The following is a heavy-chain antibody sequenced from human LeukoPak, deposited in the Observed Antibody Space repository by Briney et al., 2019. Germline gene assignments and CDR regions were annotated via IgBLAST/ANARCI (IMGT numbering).Heavy chain of an antibody. Sequence: ASVKVSCKASGYTFTSYYIHWVRQAPGQGLEWMGWINPNSGGTNYAQKFQGRVTMTRDTSISTAYMELSRLRSDDTAVYYCARDYGDYWFDPWGQGTLVTVSS. CDR1: GYTFTSYY. CDR3: ARDYGDYWFDP. D-gene: IGHD4-17*01. J-gene: IGHJ5*02. CDR2: INPNSGGT. V-gene: IGHV1-2*02.